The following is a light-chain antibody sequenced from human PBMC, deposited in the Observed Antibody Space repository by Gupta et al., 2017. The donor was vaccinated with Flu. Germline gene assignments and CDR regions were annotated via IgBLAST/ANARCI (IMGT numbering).Light chain of an antibody. CDR1: QSFSSS. Sequence: DIQMTQSPSSLSASVGDRVTITCRASQSFSSSLNWFQQKPGTAPQLLIFGAFRLQSGVPSRSSGSGSGTDFTLTISMRQPEDFATSFCQQNDHSLYTFGQGTKLEI. CDR3: QQNDHSLYT. CDR2: GAF. V-gene: IGKV1-39*01. J-gene: IGKJ2*01.